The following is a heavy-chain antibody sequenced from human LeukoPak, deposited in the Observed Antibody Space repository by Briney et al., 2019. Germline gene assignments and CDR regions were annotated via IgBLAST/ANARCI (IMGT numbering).Heavy chain of an antibody. D-gene: IGHD3-22*01. CDR3: ARDLRVVITGSFDS. CDR2: INWNGDST. Sequence: GGSLRLSCSASGFTFSSYAMHWVRQAPGKGLEWVSGINWNGDSTDYADSVKGRFTISRDNAKNSLYLQMNSLRAEDTALYYCARDLRVVITGSFDSWGQGTLVTVSS. J-gene: IGHJ4*02. CDR1: GFTFSSYA. V-gene: IGHV3-20*04.